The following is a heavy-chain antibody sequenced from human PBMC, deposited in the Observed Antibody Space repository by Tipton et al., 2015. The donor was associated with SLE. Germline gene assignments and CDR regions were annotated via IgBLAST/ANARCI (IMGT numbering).Heavy chain of an antibody. CDR3: ARDATSYGPGYMDV. CDR1: GASIIGGGFY. V-gene: IGHV4-31*02. J-gene: IGHJ6*04. Sequence: GASIIGGGFYWSWIRQLPGKGLEWIGYIYYTGKTYYNPSLESRIVMSVDMSKNQFSLRLNSVTDADTAVYYCARDATSYGPGYMDVWGKGSTVTVSS. CDR2: IYYTGKT. D-gene: IGHD1-26*01.